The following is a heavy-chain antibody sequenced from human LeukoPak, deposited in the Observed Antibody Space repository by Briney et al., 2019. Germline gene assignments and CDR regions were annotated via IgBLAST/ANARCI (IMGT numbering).Heavy chain of an antibody. J-gene: IGHJ3*02. CDR3: ARTRGNAFDI. Sequence: GGSLRLSCAASGFTFASYAMSWVRQAPGKGLVWVSRIDTDGSTTRYADSVKGRFTISRDNAENTLYLQMDSLRAEDTALYYCARTRGNAFDIWGQGTMVTVSS. CDR1: GFTFASYA. D-gene: IGHD3-10*01. V-gene: IGHV3-74*01. CDR2: IDTDGSTT.